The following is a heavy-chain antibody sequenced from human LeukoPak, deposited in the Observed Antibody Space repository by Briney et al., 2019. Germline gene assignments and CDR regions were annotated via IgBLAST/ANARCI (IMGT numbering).Heavy chain of an antibody. CDR3: ARGGKATVVTM. D-gene: IGHD4-23*01. CDR1: GGSINSYY. V-gene: IGHV4-4*07. J-gene: IGHJ4*02. CDR2: IYSSGST. Sequence: SETLSLTCTVSGGSINSYYWSWIRQPAGKGLEWIGRIYSSGSTNYNPSLKSRVSMSVDTPKNQFSLKLTSVTAADTALYYCARGGKATVVTMWGQGILVTVSS.